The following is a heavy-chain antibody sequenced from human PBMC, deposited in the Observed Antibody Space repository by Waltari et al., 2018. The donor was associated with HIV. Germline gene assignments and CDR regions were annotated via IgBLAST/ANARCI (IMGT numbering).Heavy chain of an antibody. J-gene: IGHJ4*02. D-gene: IGHD1-26*01. CDR1: GYTFTSYG. V-gene: IGHV1-18*01. CDR3: ARDSSQGIVGPTGVDY. CDR2: ISAYNGNT. Sequence: QVQLVQSGAEVKKPGASVKVSCKASGYTFTSYGISWVRQAPGQGLEWKGWISAYNGNTNYAQKLQGRVTMTTDTSTSTAYMELRSLRSDDTAVYYCARDSSQGIVGPTGVDYWGQGTLVTVSS.